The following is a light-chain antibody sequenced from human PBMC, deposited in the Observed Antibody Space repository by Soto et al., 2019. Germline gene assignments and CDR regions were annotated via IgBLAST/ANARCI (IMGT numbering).Light chain of an antibody. CDR1: QSVSSSY. V-gene: IGKV3-20*01. CDR2: GAS. J-gene: IGKJ1*01. CDR3: HQYGSSPRT. Sequence: EIVLTQSPGTLSLSPGERATLSCRASQSVSSSYLAWYQQKPGQAPMLLIYGASSRATGIPDRFSGSGSGTDFTLTISRLEPEDFAVYYCHQYGSSPRTFGQGTKVDIK.